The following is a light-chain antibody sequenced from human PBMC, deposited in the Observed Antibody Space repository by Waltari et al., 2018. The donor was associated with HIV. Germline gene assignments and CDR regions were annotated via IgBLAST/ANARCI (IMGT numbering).Light chain of an antibody. Sequence: QSVMTQPPSASGTPGQRVTISCSGGSSNIGSSSVNWYQQVPGTAPKLLIYNNNQLPSGVPDRCSGSKSGSSASLAISGLQAEDEADYYCAAWDDRLKGVVFGGGTKLTVL. J-gene: IGLJ2*01. CDR1: SSNIGSSS. V-gene: IGLV1-44*01. CDR3: AAWDDRLKGVV. CDR2: NNN.